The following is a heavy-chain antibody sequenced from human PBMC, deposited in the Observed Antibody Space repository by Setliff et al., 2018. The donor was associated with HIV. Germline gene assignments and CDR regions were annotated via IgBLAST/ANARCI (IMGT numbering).Heavy chain of an antibody. CDR1: GYTFTGYY. CDR2: INPNSGGT. Sequence: ASVKVSCKASGYTFTGYYMHWVRQAPGQGLEWMGWINPNSGGTSYAQKFQGRVTMTRDTSISTVYMELNSLRPEDTAVYYCARGLRGVIKGRYYYMDVWGKGTTVTVSS. CDR3: ARGLRGVIKGRYYYMDV. V-gene: IGHV1-2*02. D-gene: IGHD3-10*01. J-gene: IGHJ6*03.